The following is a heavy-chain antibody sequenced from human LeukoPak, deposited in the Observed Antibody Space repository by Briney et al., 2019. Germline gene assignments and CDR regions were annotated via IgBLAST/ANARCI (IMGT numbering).Heavy chain of an antibody. CDR1: GGSISSYY. CDR3: ASLVPAAPKGGYFDY. J-gene: IGHJ4*02. D-gene: IGHD2-2*01. CDR2: IYYSGST. Sequence: SETLSLTCTVSGGSISSYYWSWIRQPPGKGLEWIGYIYYSGSTNYNPSLKSRVTISVDTSKNQFSLKLSSVTAADTAVYYCASLVPAAPKGGYFDYWGQGTLVTVPS. V-gene: IGHV4-59*01.